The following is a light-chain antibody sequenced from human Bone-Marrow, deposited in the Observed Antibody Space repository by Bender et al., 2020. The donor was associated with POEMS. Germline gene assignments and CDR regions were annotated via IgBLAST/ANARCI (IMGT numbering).Light chain of an antibody. CDR3: AVWDDSLNGWV. CDR2: EGS. V-gene: IGLV2-23*01. J-gene: IGLJ3*02. CDR1: SINSGIYNL. Sequence: QSALTQPASVSGSPGQSITISCTGASINSGIYNLVSWYQHQPGKAPKLLIYEGSKRPSGVSTRFSGSKSDNTASLTISGLQAEDEADYYCAVWDDSLNGWVFGGGTKLTVL.